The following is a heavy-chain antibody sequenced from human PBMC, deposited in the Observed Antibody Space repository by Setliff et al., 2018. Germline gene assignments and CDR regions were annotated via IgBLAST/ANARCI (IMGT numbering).Heavy chain of an antibody. Sequence: PGGSLRLSCAASGFTFSDHYMDWVRQAPGKGLEWVGRTRNKANSYTTEYAASVKGRFTISRDDSKNSLSLQMNSLRGEDTAVYYCARDKGVISLDYWGQGTLVTVSS. V-gene: IGHV3-72*01. CDR3: ARDKGVISLDY. J-gene: IGHJ4*02. CDR2: TRNKANSYTT. D-gene: IGHD3-10*01. CDR1: GFTFSDHY.